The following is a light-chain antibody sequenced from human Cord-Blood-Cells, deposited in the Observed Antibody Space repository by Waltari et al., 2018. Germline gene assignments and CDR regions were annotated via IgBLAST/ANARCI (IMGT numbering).Light chain of an antibody. V-gene: IGLV2-11*01. CDR3: CSYAGSYTYV. CDR1: TSDVGAYNY. Sequence: QSALTQPRAVSGSPGQSVPISCTATTSDVGAYNYLSWYQQHPGKAPKLMIYDVSKRPSGVPDRFSGSKSGNTASLTISGLQAEDEADYYCCSYAGSYTYVFGTGTKVTVL. CDR2: DVS. J-gene: IGLJ1*01.